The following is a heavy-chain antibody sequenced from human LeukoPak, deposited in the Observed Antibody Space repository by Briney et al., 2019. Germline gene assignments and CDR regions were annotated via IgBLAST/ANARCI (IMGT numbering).Heavy chain of an antibody. Sequence: PSQTLSLTCTVSGGSISSGSYYWSWIRQPAGSGLEWIGRIYTSGTTDYNPSLRTRVTISVDASRNQFSLNLSSVTAADTAVYYCARDAFHYYDSSGYFNWGQGTLVTVSS. CDR1: GGSISSGSYY. CDR3: ARDAFHYYDSSGYFN. J-gene: IGHJ4*02. D-gene: IGHD3-22*01. V-gene: IGHV4-61*02. CDR2: IYTSGTT.